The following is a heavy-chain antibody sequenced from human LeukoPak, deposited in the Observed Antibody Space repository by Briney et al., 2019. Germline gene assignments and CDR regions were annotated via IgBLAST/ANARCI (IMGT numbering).Heavy chain of an antibody. D-gene: IGHD1-26*01. Sequence: GGSLRLSCAAPGFTFSSYWMHWVRQAPGKGLVWVSGTNSDGSTTAYADSVKGRFTISRDNAKNTLYLQMNSLRAEDTAVYYCATNIVGPTLDYWGQGTLVTVSP. CDR3: ATNIVGPTLDY. V-gene: IGHV3-74*01. CDR1: GFTFSSYW. CDR2: TNSDGSTT. J-gene: IGHJ4*02.